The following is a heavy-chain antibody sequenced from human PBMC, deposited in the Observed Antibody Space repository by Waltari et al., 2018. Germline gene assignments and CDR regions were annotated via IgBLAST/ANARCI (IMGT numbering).Heavy chain of an antibody. CDR3: AREGWYGNYYYYGMDV. D-gene: IGHD2-15*01. J-gene: IGHJ6*02. CDR2: ISSSSSII. CDR1: GFTCSSCN. Sequence: EVQLVESGGGLVQPGGSMRLSCAASGFTCSSCNLNWVRQAPGKGLEWVSYISSSSSIIYYADSVKGRFTISRDNAKNSLYLQINSLRAEDTAVYYCAREGWYGNYYYYGMDVWGQGTTVTVSS. V-gene: IGHV3-48*01.